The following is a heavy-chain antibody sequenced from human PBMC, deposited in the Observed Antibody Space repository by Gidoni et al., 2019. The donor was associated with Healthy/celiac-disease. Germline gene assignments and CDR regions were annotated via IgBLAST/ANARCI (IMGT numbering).Heavy chain of an antibody. D-gene: IGHD6-19*01. CDR1: GFTFSSYG. Sequence: QVQLVESGGGVVQPGWSLRLSCAASGFTFSSYGMHWGRQAPGKGLEWVAVISYDGSNKYYADSVKGRFTISRDNSKNTLYLQMNSLRAEDTAVYYCAKDLSGWYQPDYWGQGTLVTVSS. J-gene: IGHJ4*02. CDR2: ISYDGSNK. CDR3: AKDLSGWYQPDY. V-gene: IGHV3-30*18.